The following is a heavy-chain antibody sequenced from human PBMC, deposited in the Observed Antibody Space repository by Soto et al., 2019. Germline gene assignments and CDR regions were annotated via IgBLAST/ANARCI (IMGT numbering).Heavy chain of an antibody. J-gene: IGHJ5*02. D-gene: IGHD2-2*01. CDR1: GFTFSSYW. Sequence: GSLRLSCAASGFTFSSYWMSWVRQAPGKGLEWVANIKQDGCEKYYVDSVKGRFTISRDNAKNSLYLQMNSLRAEDTAVYYCASDGRYCSSTSCYDRFDPWGQGTLVTVSS. V-gene: IGHV3-7*01. CDR2: IKQDGCEK. CDR3: ASDGRYCSSTSCYDRFDP.